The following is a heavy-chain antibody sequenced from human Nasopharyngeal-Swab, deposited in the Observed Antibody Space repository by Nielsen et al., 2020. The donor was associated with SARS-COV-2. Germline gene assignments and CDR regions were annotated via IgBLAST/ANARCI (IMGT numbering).Heavy chain of an antibody. J-gene: IGHJ6*02. V-gene: IGHV1-69*04. CDR3: AREYCSGGRCYGNYGMDV. CDR2: TIPILGIA. D-gene: IGHD2-15*01. CDR1: GGTFSSYA. Sequence: SVKVSCKASGGTFSSYAISWLRQPPGKGLEWMVRTIPILGIANYAQKFQGRVTITADKSTSTAYMELSSLRSEDTAVYYCAREYCSGGRCYGNYGMDVWGQGTTVTVSS.